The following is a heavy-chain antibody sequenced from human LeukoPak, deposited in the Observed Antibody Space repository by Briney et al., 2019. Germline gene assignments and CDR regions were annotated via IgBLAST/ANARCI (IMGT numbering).Heavy chain of an antibody. J-gene: IGHJ3*02. D-gene: IGHD6-19*01. Sequence: SETLSLTCTVSGGSISSYYWSWIRQPAGKGLEWIGRIYTSGSTNYNPSLKSRVTISVDKSKNQFSLKLSSVTAADTAVYYCARAGLYSSGWAEDAFDIWGQGTMVTVSS. CDR1: GGSISSYY. CDR2: IYTSGST. CDR3: ARAGLYSSGWAEDAFDI. V-gene: IGHV4-4*07.